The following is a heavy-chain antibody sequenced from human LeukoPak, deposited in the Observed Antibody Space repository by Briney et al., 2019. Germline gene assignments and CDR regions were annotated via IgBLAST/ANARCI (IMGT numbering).Heavy chain of an antibody. CDR3: ARGRSNIAATATYFDY. CDR1: GCTFSSYS. J-gene: IGHJ4*02. CDR2: ISTSSSYI. D-gene: IGHD6-13*01. V-gene: IGHV3-21*01. Sequence: SLTLTCPVSGCTFSSYSMNWVRQAPGKGLEWVGSISTSSSYIDYADSVKGRFTISRDNAKTSLYLQMSSLRTEDTAVYYCARGRSNIAATATYFDYWGQGTLVTVSS.